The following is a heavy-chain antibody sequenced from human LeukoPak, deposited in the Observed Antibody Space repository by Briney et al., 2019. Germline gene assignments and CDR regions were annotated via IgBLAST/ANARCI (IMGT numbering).Heavy chain of an antibody. CDR1: GFTFNTYI. V-gene: IGHV3-21*01. CDR2: ITSRSSSI. Sequence: GGSLRLSCAASGFTFNTYIMTRVRQAPGKGLEWVSSITSRSSSIYYADSVKGRFTISRDNAKNSLYLHMNSLRAEDTAVYYCARGESAAGDASEFAYWGQGILVTVSS. D-gene: IGHD6-13*01. J-gene: IGHJ4*02. CDR3: ARGESAAGDASEFAY.